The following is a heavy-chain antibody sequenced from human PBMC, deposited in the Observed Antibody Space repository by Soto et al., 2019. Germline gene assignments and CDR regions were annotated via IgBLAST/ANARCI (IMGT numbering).Heavy chain of an antibody. V-gene: IGHV4-31*02. CDR3: AVTPGPSDGADY. J-gene: IGHJ4*02. CDR2: IFNSGTT. CDR1: GASTVSHYH. Sequence: QVQLQESGPGLVKPSQTLSLTCSVSGASTVSHYHWTWIRQPPGKGLEWMGYIFNSGTTFYNPSLPGRTSIIQEHFGNPLPLGPRAGTGRDPGGFLRAVTPGPSDGADYWGQGTLVTVSS. D-gene: IGHD5-18*01.